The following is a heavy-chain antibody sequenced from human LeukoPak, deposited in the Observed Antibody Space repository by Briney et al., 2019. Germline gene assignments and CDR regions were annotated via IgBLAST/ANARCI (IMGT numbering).Heavy chain of an antibody. V-gene: IGHV3-23*01. D-gene: IGHD6-13*01. Sequence: GGALRLPCAASGFIFSRYGMSWVRQAPGKGLEWVSAISGSGGTTYYADSVKGRFTISRDNSKNTLYLQMNSLRAEDTAVYYCARDSSSWYYYYYMDVWGKGPTVTVSS. J-gene: IGHJ6*03. CDR2: ISGSGGTT. CDR1: GFIFSRYG. CDR3: ARDSSSWYYYYYMDV.